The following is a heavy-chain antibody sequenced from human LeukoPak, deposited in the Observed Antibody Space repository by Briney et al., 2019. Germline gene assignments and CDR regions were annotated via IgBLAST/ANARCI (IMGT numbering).Heavy chain of an antibody. V-gene: IGHV3-23*01. D-gene: IGHD2-15*01. Sequence: QPGRSLRLSCAASGLIFSSYAMSWVRQAPGKGLEWVSAISGSGGSTYYADSVKGRFTISRDNSKNTLYLQTNSLRAEDTAVYYCAKPLNSAYCSGGSCYDDYWGQGTLVTVSS. J-gene: IGHJ4*02. CDR3: AKPLNSAYCSGGSCYDDY. CDR1: GLIFSSYA. CDR2: ISGSGGST.